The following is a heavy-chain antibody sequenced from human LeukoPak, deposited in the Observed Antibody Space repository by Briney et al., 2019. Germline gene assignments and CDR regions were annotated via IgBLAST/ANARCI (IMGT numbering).Heavy chain of an antibody. V-gene: IGHV6-1*01. CDR2: TYYRSKWYY. D-gene: IGHD1-26*01. CDR1: GDSVSSNSAA. J-gene: IGHJ4*02. CDR3: ARDPVGGSTIFDY. Sequence: SQTLSLTCAISGDSVSSNSAAWNWIRQSPSRGLEWLGRTYYRSKWYYDYAVAVKSRISINPDTSRNQFSLQLSSVTPEDTAVYYCARDPVGGSTIFDYWGQGTLVTVSS.